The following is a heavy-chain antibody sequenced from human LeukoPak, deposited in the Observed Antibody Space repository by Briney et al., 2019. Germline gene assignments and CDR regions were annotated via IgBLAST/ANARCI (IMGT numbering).Heavy chain of an antibody. J-gene: IGHJ4*02. D-gene: IGHD1-26*01. V-gene: IGHV4-39*01. CDR1: GVSISSSSDC. Sequence: SETLSLTCTVSGVSISSSSDCWGWIRQPPGKGLEWSGSIYYSGVTYYNPSLESRLTISVDSSKNQFSLKMTSVTAADTAVYYCATSGSYRTPGKYWGPGALVTVSS. CDR3: ATSGSYRTPGKY. CDR2: IYYSGVT.